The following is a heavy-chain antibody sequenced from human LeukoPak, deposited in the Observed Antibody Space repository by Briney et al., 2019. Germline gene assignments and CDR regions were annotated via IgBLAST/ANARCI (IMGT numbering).Heavy chain of an antibody. Sequence: SETLSLTCNVSGGSISSFYCSWIRQSPGKGLEWIGYMSTSGSTNYNPSLKSRVTMSVDTSKKQFSLVLRPVTAADTPVYYCARLNDPKISYNWFDSWGRGTLVTVSS. V-gene: IGHV4-4*09. CDR1: GGSISSFY. J-gene: IGHJ5*01. CDR2: MSTSGST. CDR3: ARLNDPKISYNWFDS. D-gene: IGHD3-16*02.